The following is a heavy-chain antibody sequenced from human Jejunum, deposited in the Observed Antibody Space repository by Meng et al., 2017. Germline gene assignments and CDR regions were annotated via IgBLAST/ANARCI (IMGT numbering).Heavy chain of an antibody. CDR2: LHYSGNT. V-gene: IGHV4-39*07. CDR3: ARDSRTSVDMIRGVHPFEY. CDR1: GCSISRTTYF. J-gene: IGHJ4*02. D-gene: IGHD3-10*01. Sequence: HPPDDGLGMLNPSVTPPLTCTVSGCSISRTTYFWGWIRQPPGKGLEWIGSLHYSGNTNYNPSLKSRVTISVDTSSQQFSLNLRSVTAADTAVYYCARDSRTSVDMIRGVHPFEYWGQGMLVTVSS.